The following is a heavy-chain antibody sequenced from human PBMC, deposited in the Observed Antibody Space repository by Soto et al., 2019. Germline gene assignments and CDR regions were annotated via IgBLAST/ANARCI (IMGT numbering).Heavy chain of an antibody. CDR3: ARENYDFWSGYLNSPMKAFQH. D-gene: IGHD3-3*01. J-gene: IGHJ1*01. Sequence: PGGSLRLSCAASGFTFSSYGMHWVRQAPGKGLEWVAVIWYDGSNKYYADSVKGRFTISRDNSKNTLYLQMNSLRAEDTAVYYCARENYDFWSGYLNSPMKAFQHWGQGTLVTVSS. CDR2: IWYDGSNK. CDR1: GFTFSSYG. V-gene: IGHV3-33*01.